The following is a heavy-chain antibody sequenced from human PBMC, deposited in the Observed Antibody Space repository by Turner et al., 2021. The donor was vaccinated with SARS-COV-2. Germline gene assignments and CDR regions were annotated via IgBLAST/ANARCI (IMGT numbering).Heavy chain of an antibody. D-gene: IGHD3-16*02. CDR3: ARGMFRFGGVIVRPFDY. J-gene: IGHJ4*02. V-gene: IGHV1-8*01. CDR1: GYTFSNYD. CDR2: MNPNSGNT. Sequence: QVQLVQSGAEVKKPGASVKVSCKASGYTFSNYDINWVRQATGQGLEWMGLMNPNSGNTGYAQKFQGRVTMTRNTSISTAYMELSSLRSEDTAVYYCARGMFRFGGVIVRPFDYWGQGTLVTVSS.